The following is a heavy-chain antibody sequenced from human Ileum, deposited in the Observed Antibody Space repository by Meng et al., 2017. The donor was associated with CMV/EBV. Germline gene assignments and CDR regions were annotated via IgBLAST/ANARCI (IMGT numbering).Heavy chain of an antibody. CDR3: ARHGRNVVVTHFDY. Sequence: SVGSISFVGDYCAGVRTSQGKGPGWVGILDYNGITYNKPSLKSRVTLSVDTSTNQISLNLGPVTAADAALYFCARHGRNVVVTHFDYWGPGILVTVSS. D-gene: IGHD2-21*02. V-gene: IGHV4-39*01. J-gene: IGHJ4*02. CDR2: LDYNGIT. CDR1: VGSISFVGDY.